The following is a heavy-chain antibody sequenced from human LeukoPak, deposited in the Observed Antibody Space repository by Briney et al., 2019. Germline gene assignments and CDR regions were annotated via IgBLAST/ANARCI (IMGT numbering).Heavy chain of an antibody. J-gene: IGHJ5*02. CDR1: GGSFSGYY. Sequence: PSETLSLTCAVYGGSFSGYYWSWIRQPPGKGLEWIGEINHSGSTNYNPSLKSRVTMSVDTSKNQFSLKLSSVTAADTAVYYCARALLAYCGGDCNNWFDPWGQGTLVTVSS. D-gene: IGHD2-21*02. CDR3: ARALLAYCGGDCNNWFDP. CDR2: INHSGST. V-gene: IGHV4-34*01.